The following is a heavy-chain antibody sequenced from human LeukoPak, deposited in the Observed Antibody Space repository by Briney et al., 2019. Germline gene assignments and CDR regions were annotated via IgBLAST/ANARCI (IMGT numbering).Heavy chain of an antibody. Sequence: PGGSLRLSCSASGFTFNNYALTWVRQTPGKGLECVSAISGSGGSTYCADSVKGRFTISRDNSKNTLYLQMNSLRAEDTAVYYCAKDQMSSGLGGGDGFDYWGQGTLVTVSS. J-gene: IGHJ4*02. CDR1: GFTFNNYA. CDR3: AKDQMSSGLGGGDGFDY. V-gene: IGHV3-23*01. D-gene: IGHD2-21*02. CDR2: ISGSGGST.